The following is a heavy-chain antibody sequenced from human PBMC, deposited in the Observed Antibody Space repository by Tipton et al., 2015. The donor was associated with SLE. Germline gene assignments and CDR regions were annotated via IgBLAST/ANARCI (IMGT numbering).Heavy chain of an antibody. J-gene: IGHJ4*02. CDR3: ARGKKWGPADY. V-gene: IGHV4-34*01. Sequence: TLSLTCAVYGGSFSGYYWSWIRQPPGKGLEWIGEINHSGSTNYNPPLKSRVTISVDTSKNQFSPKLSSVTAADTAVYYCARGKKWGPADYWGQGTLVTVSS. D-gene: IGHD1-26*01. CDR2: INHSGST. CDR1: GGSFSGYY.